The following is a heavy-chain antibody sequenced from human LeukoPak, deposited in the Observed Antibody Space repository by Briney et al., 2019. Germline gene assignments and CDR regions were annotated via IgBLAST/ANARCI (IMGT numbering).Heavy chain of an antibody. D-gene: IGHD5-18*01. CDR1: GFTFSSYA. J-gene: IGHJ2*01. V-gene: IGHV3-23*01. Sequence: PGGSLRLSCAASGFTFSSYAMSWVRQAPGKGLEWVSAISGSGGSTYYADSVKGRFTISRDNSKNTLYLQMNSLRAEDTAVYCCAKDWQLWPYWYFDLWGRGTLVTVSS. CDR2: ISGSGGST. CDR3: AKDWQLWPYWYFDL.